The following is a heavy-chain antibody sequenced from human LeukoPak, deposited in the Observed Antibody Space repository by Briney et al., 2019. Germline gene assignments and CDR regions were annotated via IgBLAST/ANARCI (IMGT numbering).Heavy chain of an antibody. V-gene: IGHV3-7*01. J-gene: IGHJ4*02. CDR2: IKQDGSEK. CDR3: ARDSGPYNRNPFDY. Sequence: GGSLRLSCAASGFTFSSYWMGWVRQAPGKGLEWVANIKQDGSEKYYVDSVKGRFTISRDNAKNSLYLQMNSLRAEDTAVYYCARDSGPYNRNPFDYWGQGTLVTVSS. D-gene: IGHD1-14*01. CDR1: GFTFSSYW.